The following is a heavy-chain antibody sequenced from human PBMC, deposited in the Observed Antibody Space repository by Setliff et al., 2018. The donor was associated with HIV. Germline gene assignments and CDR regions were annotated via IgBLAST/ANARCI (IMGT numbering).Heavy chain of an antibody. CDR2: ISDSGTT. Sequence: PSETLSLTCTVSGGSISPYYWSWIRQPPGKGLEWIAWISDSGTTNYNSSLKSRVTLSVDTSKNQLSLSLTSVTGADTAVYYCARGGASSKYLDPWGQGTLVTVSS. CDR1: GGSISPYY. J-gene: IGHJ5*02. V-gene: IGHV4-59*01. D-gene: IGHD2-15*01. CDR3: ARGGASSKYLDP.